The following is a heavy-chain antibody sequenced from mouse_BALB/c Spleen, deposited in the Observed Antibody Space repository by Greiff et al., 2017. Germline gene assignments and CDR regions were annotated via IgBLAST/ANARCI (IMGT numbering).Heavy chain of an antibody. J-gene: IGHJ2*01. CDR1: GFTFSSYG. Sequence: EVMLVESGGGLVQPGGSLKLSCAASGFTFSSYGMSWVRQTPDKRLELVATINSNGGSTYYPDSVKGRFTISRDNAKNTLYLQMSSLKSEDTAMYYCARDRRGYDYGSSSFAYWGQGTTLTVSS. D-gene: IGHD1-1*01. V-gene: IGHV5-6-3*01. CDR3: ARDRRGYDYGSSSFAY. CDR2: INSNGGST.